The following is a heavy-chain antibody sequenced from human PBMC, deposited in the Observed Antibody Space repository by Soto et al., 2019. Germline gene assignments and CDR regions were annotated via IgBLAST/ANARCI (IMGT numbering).Heavy chain of an antibody. V-gene: IGHV1-69*13. CDR3: AKVGPQRQLSSSEDYYYYGMDV. CDR1: GGTFSSYA. J-gene: IGHJ6*02. D-gene: IGHD6-6*01. Sequence: ASVKVSCKASGGTFSSYAISWVRQAPGQGLERMGGIIPIFGTANYAQKFQGRVTITADESTSTAYMELSSLRSEDTAVYYCAKVGPQRQLSSSEDYYYYGMDVWGQGTTVTVSS. CDR2: IIPIFGTA.